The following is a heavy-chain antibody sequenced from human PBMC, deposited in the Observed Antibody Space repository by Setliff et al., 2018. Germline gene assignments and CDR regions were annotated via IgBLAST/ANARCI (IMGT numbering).Heavy chain of an antibody. V-gene: IGHV1-69*06. Sequence: SVKVSCKASGYTFTDFGINWVRQAPGQGLEWMGGVIPLLETTKYAQKFQGRVTITADKSTSTGYMELSSLRSEDTAMYYCARDQFRNSGGLYSWGQGTLVTVSS. CDR2: VIPLLETT. CDR1: GYTFTDFG. D-gene: IGHD1-7*01. CDR3: ARDQFRNSGGLYS. J-gene: IGHJ5*02.